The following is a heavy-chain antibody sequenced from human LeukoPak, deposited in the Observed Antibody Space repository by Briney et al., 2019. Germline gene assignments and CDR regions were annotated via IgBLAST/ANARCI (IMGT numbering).Heavy chain of an antibody. D-gene: IGHD6-6*01. V-gene: IGHV1-8*01. Sequence: ASVKVSCKASGYTFTSYDINWVRQATGQGLEWMGWMNPNSGNTGYAQKFQGRVTMTRNTSISTAYMELSGLRSEDTAVYYCARGRKRGYSSSSWFDPWGQGTLVTVSS. J-gene: IGHJ5*02. CDR3: ARGRKRGYSSSSWFDP. CDR2: MNPNSGNT. CDR1: GYTFTSYD.